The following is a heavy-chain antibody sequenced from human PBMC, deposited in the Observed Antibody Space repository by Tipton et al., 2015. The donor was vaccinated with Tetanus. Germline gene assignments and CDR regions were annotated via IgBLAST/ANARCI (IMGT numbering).Heavy chain of an antibody. CDR2: IIPALSTT. V-gene: IGHV1-69*18. J-gene: IGHJ6*02. CDR1: GGGFTKFA. Sequence: QVQLVQSGAEVKKPGSSVKVSCKASGGGFTKFAITWLRQAPGQRFELIGTIIPALSTTTYEQKFRGRVTITADGSTTTAYMERSSLTSEDTAVYYCARGPRHDPKTFYAMDRWGPGTSVIVSS. CDR3: ARGPRHDPKTFYAMDR. D-gene: IGHD1-1*01.